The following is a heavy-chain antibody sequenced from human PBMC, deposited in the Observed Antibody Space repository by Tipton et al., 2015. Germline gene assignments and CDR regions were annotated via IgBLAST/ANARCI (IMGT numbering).Heavy chain of an antibody. CDR3: AIATDIEYGFDY. V-gene: IGHV1-69*13. D-gene: IGHD2-2*01. CDR1: GYSFTNYY. J-gene: IGHJ4*02. CDR2: IIPLYTAP. Sequence: QSGAEVKKPGASVKISCKASGYSFTNYYMHWVRQSPGHGLEWMGGIIPLYTAPYYAQKFQGRITISADEPTRTAYMNLSSLRSDDTALYFCAIATDIEYGFDYWGRGTPVTVSS.